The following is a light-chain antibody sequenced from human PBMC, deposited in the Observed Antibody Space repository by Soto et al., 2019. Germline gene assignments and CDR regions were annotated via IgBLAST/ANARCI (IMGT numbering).Light chain of an antibody. J-gene: IGKJ4*01. CDR1: QSISSY. V-gene: IGKV1-39*01. Sequence: DIQMTQSPSSLSASVGDRVTITCRAGQSISSYLNWYQQKPGKAPKLLIYAASTLQSGVPSRFSGSGSGPDFTLTITSLQPEDFATYYCQESYSTPLTFGGGTKVEIK. CDR3: QESYSTPLT. CDR2: AAS.